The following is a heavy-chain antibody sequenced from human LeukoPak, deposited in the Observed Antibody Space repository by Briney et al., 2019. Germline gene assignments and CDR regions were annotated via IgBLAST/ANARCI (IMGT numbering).Heavy chain of an antibody. Sequence: PSETLSLTCAVYGGSFSGYYWSWIHQHPGKGLEWIGYIYYSGSTYYNPSLKSRVTISVDTSKNHFSHKLSSVTAADTAMYYCARGHGGPSNWFDPWGQGTLVTVSS. V-gene: IGHV4-34*01. J-gene: IGHJ5*02. CDR1: GGSFSGYY. D-gene: IGHD3-16*01. CDR2: IYYSGST. CDR3: ARGHGGPSNWFDP.